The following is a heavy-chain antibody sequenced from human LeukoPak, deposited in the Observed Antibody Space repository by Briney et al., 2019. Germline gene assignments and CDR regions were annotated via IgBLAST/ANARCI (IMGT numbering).Heavy chain of an antibody. CDR2: INPNSGGT. D-gene: IGHD3-3*01. Sequence: ASVKVSCKASGYTFTGYYMHWVRQAPGQGLEWMGWINPNSGGTNYAQKLQGRVTMTTDTSTSTAYMELRSLRSDDTAVYYCARGVIFGVVLDAFDIWGQGTMVTVSS. CDR3: ARGVIFGVVLDAFDI. CDR1: GYTFTGYY. V-gene: IGHV1-2*02. J-gene: IGHJ3*02.